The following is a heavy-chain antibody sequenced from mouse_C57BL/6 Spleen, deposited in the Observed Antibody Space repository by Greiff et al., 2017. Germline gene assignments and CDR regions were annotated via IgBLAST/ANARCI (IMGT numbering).Heavy chain of an antibody. J-gene: IGHJ3*01. D-gene: IGHD2-1*01. CDR3: ARTPYGNYEAY. CDR2: INPNNGGT. CDR1: GYTFTDYN. V-gene: IGHV1-18*01. Sequence: EVQLQQSGPELVKPGASVKIPCKASGYTFTDYNMDWVKQSHGKSLEWIGDINPNNGGTIYNQKFKGKATLTVDKSSSTAYMELLSLTSEDTAVYYCARTPYGNYEAYWGQGTLVTVSA.